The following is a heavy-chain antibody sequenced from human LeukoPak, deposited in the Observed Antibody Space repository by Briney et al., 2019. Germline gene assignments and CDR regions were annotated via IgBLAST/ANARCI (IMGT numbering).Heavy chain of an antibody. V-gene: IGHV3-33*01. Sequence: PGGSLRLSCAASGFTFSSYGMHWVRQAPGKGLEWVAVMWYDGSNKYYADSVKGRFTISRDISKNTLYLQMNSVRAEDTAVYYGARDAYDSRGYYLDAFDIWGQGTMVTVSS. D-gene: IGHD3-22*01. CDR1: GFTFSSYG. CDR3: ARDAYDSRGYYLDAFDI. J-gene: IGHJ3*02. CDR2: MWYDGSNK.